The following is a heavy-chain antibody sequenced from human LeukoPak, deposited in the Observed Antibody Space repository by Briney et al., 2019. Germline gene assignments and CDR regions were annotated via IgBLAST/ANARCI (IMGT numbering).Heavy chain of an antibody. J-gene: IGHJ5*01. CDR2: ISGSGYTT. CDR3: AKEMGYSSGWYDF. D-gene: IGHD6-19*01. V-gene: IGHV3-23*01. Sequence: GGSLRLSCAASGFTFSNYAMSWVRQAPGKGLEWVSGISGSGYTTYYADSVKGRFTISRDSSKNTLYLQMNSLRAEDTAVYYCAKEMGYSSGWYDFWGQGTLVTVSP. CDR1: GFTFSNYA.